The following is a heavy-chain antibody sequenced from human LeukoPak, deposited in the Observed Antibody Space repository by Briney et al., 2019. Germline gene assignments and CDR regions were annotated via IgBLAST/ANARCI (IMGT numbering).Heavy chain of an antibody. CDR1: GGFISSSDYY. J-gene: IGHJ5*02. CDR2: IYYTGSS. Sequence: PSETLSLTCTVSGGFISSSDYYWGWIRQPPGKGLEWIRNIYYTGSSSYNSSLKSRVSISVDTSKNQFSLQLSSVTAADTAVYYCARENYCTNGVCWAIDPWGQGTLVTVSS. CDR3: ARENYCTNGVCWAIDP. D-gene: IGHD2-8*01. V-gene: IGHV4-39*07.